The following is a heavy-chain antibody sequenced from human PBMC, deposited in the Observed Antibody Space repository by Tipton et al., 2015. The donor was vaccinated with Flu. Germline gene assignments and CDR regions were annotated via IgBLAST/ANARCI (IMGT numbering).Heavy chain of an antibody. J-gene: IGHJ5*02. CDR1: GYSFTSYW. V-gene: IGHV5-51*01. D-gene: IGHD2-2*01. CDR3: AGDIGYGSSPSCYPGGSWFGP. CDR2: IYPGDSDT. Sequence: VQLVQSGAEVKKPGESLKISCKGSGYSFTSYWIGWVRQMPGKGLEWMGIIYPGDSDTRYSPSFQGQVTISADKSISTAYLQWSSLKASGTAMYYCAGDIGYGSSPSCYPGGSWFGPWGQGPLVTVSS.